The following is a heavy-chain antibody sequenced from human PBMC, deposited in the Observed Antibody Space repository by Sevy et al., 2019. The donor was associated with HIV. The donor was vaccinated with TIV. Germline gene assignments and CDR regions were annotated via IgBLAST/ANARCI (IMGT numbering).Heavy chain of an antibody. J-gene: IGHJ4*01. D-gene: IGHD3-10*01. V-gene: IGHV3-15*07. CDR3: TXGXXYXXXXGYX. Sequence: GGSLRLSCAASXXXXXXAWMXWVRQAPGNXLEWVGRIKXKXFGGTTDYAAPVKGRFTISRDDSKNTLYLQMNSLKTEDTAVYFXTXGXXYXXXXGYXRGHGTLVTVSS. CDR2: IKXKXFGGTT. CDR1: XXXXXXAW.